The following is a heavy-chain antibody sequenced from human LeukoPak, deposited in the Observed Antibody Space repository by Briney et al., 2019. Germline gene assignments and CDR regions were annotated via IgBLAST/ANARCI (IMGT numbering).Heavy chain of an antibody. CDR2: ISTSNSYI. CDR3: TRDQWLVRSRYMDV. D-gene: IGHD6-19*01. V-gene: IGHV3-21*01. J-gene: IGHJ6*03. Sequence: GGSLRLSCAGSGFTFSSYNMNWVRQAPGKGLVWVSSISTSNSYIYYADSVKGRFTISRDNARNSLYLQMNSLRAEDTAVYYCTRDQWLVRSRYMDVWGKGTTVTVSS. CDR1: GFTFSSYN.